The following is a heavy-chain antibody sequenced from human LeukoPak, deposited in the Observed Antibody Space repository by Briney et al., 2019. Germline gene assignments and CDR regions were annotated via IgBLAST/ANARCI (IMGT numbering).Heavy chain of an antibody. CDR2: RKPEGSEK. CDR3: AKERGTSGECAFDI. Sequence: GSSLILCCGASGFTCGSNWVIWVRHAPVLVLKTVANRKPEGSEKYYVDAVKGRFTISRDNSKNALYLQMNSLRADDTAVYYCAKERGTSGECAFDIWGQGTMVTVSS. CDR1: GFTCGSNW. J-gene: IGHJ3*02. V-gene: IGHV3-7*03. D-gene: IGHD3-10*01.